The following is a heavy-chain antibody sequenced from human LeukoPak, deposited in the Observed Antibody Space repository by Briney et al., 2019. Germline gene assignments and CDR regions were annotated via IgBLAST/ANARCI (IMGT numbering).Heavy chain of an antibody. Sequence: GGSLRLSCAASGFTFSSYAMHWVRQAPGKGLEWVAVISYDGSSKYYADSVKGRFTISRDNSKNTLYLQMNSLRAEDTAVYYCARGRGYSGYDYDYWGQGTLVTVSS. CDR2: ISYDGSSK. D-gene: IGHD5-12*01. V-gene: IGHV3-30*04. J-gene: IGHJ4*02. CDR3: ARGRGYSGYDYDY. CDR1: GFTFSSYA.